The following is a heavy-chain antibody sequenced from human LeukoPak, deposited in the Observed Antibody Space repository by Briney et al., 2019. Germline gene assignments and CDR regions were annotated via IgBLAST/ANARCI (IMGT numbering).Heavy chain of an antibody. Sequence: GGSLRLSCAASGFTFSSYAMSWVRQAPGKGLEWVAVISYDGSNKYYADSVKGRFTISRDNSKNTLYLQMNSLRAEDTAVYYCARDRADYDYVWGSYRWPYYYGMDVWGQGTTVTVSS. J-gene: IGHJ6*02. D-gene: IGHD3-16*02. CDR1: GFTFSSYA. CDR2: ISYDGSNK. V-gene: IGHV3-30-3*01. CDR3: ARDRADYDYVWGSYRWPYYYGMDV.